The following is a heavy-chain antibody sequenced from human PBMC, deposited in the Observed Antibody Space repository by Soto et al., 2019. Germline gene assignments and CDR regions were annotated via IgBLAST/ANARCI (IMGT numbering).Heavy chain of an antibody. V-gene: IGHV4-39*01. J-gene: IGHJ6*02. D-gene: IGHD3-3*01. CDR1: GGSISSSSYY. CDR2: IYYSGST. Sequence: SETLSLTCAVSGGSISSSSYYWGWIRQPPGKGLEWIGSIYYSGSTYYNPSLKSRVTISVDTSKNQFSLKLSSVTAADTAVYYCARLAIFGVVTPESYYGMDVWGQGTTVTVSS. CDR3: ARLAIFGVVTPESYYGMDV.